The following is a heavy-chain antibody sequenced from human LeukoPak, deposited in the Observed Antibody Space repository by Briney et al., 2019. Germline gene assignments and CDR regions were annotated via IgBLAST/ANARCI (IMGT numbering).Heavy chain of an antibody. CDR1: GGSISSYY. J-gene: IGHJ6*03. Sequence: SETLSLTCTVSGGSISSYYWSWIRQPAGKGLEWIGRIYTSGSTDYNPSLKSRVTMSVDTSKNQFSLKLSSVTAADTAVYYCARQGSWYGYYMDVWGKGTTVTVSS. V-gene: IGHV4-4*07. CDR3: ARQGSWYGYYMDV. D-gene: IGHD6-13*01. CDR2: IYTSGST.